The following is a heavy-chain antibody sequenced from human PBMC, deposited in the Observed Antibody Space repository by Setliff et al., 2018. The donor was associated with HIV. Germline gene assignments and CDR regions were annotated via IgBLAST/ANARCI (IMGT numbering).Heavy chain of an antibody. V-gene: IGHV3-30*02. CDR2: IRYDGSNK. D-gene: IGHD3-22*01. J-gene: IGHJ4*02. Sequence: GGSLRLSCAASGFTFSSYGMHWVRQAPGKGLEWVAFIRYDGSNKYYADSVKGRFTISRDNSKNTLHLQMNSMRAEDTAVYYCAKDRYYDSSGSPFDYWGQGTLVTVSS. CDR1: GFTFSSYG. CDR3: AKDRYYDSSGSPFDY.